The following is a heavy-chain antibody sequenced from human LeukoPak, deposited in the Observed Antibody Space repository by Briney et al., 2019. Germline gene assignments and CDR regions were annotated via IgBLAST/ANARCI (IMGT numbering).Heavy chain of an antibody. CDR1: GYTFTGYY. D-gene: IGHD3-22*01. J-gene: IGHJ4*02. CDR2: INPNSGGT. V-gene: IGHV1-2*02. Sequence: ASVKVSCKASGYTFTGYYMHWVRQAPGQGLEWMGWINPNSGGTNYVRKFQGRVTMTRDTSISIANMELSRLTSDDTAVYYCARPYYDSSGYLRDWGQGTLVTVSS. CDR3: ARPYYDSSGYLRD.